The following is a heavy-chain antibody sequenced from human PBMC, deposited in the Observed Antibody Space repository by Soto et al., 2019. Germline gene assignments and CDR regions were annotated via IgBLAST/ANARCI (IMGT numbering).Heavy chain of an antibody. J-gene: IGHJ5*02. CDR1: GGSFIGYN. CDR3: ARAGSRIAPKNYFDP. V-gene: IGHV4-34*01. CDR2: INHSGST. D-gene: IGHD3-10*01. Sequence: SETLSLTCAVYGGSFIGYNCNWIRQAPGQGLEWIGEINHSGSTNYNPSLKSRVTMSLDTSKNQFSLRLSSVTAADTAVYYCARAGSRIAPKNYFDPWGQGTLVTVSS.